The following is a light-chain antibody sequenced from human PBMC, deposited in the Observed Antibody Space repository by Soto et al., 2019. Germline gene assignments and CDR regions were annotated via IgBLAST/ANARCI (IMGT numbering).Light chain of an antibody. J-gene: IGLJ1*01. V-gene: IGLV2-8*01. Sequence: QSALTQPPSASGSPGQSGTISCTGTSSDVGGYNYVSWYQQHPGKAPKLMIYEVSKRPSGVPDRFSGSKSGNTASLTVSGLQAEDEADYYCSSYAGSNHFPVVFGTGTKVTVL. CDR2: EVS. CDR1: SSDVGGYNY. CDR3: SSYAGSNHFPVV.